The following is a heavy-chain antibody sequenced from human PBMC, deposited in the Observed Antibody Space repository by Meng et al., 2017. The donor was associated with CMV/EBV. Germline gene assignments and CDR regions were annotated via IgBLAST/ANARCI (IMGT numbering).Heavy chain of an antibody. V-gene: IGHV4-39*07. Sequence: QLQRQGSGPGLVQPSENLSLTCTVSGGSISSSSYYWGWIRQPPGKGLEWIGSIYYSGSTYYNPSLKSRVTISVDTSKNQFSLKLSSVTAADTAVYYCARDRDIVVVPGDPWFDPWGQGTLVTVSS. CDR3: ARDRDIVVVPGDPWFDP. D-gene: IGHD2-2*01. J-gene: IGHJ5*02. CDR2: IYYSGST. CDR1: GGSISSSSYY.